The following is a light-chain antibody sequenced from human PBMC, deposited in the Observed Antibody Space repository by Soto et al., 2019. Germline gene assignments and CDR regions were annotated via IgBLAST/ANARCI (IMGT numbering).Light chain of an antibody. CDR1: SCDVGGYNY. CDR2: DVS. Sequence: QSVLTQPRSVSGSPGQSVTISCPGTSCDVGGYNYVSWYQQHPGKAPKLMIYDVSKRPSGVPDRFSGSKSGNTASLTISGLQAEDEADYYCCSYAGSYYVFGTGTKVTVL. CDR3: CSYAGSYYV. V-gene: IGLV2-11*01. J-gene: IGLJ1*01.